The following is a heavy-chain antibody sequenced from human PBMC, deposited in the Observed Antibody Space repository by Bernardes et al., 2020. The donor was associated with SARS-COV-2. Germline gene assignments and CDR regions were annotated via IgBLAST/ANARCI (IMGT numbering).Heavy chain of an antibody. Sequence: GGSLRLSCAASGFTFSDYFMNWIRQAPGKGLEWVSYINPRGSDVNYADTVKGRFTVSRDNAKKSLYLQMSSLRVEDTAVYYCVRDLDPKHCSGGYCHPFDYWGQGALVTVSS. CDR2: INPRGSDV. CDR3: VRDLDPKHCSGGYCHPFDY. J-gene: IGHJ4*02. CDR1: GFTFSDYF. V-gene: IGHV3-11*01. D-gene: IGHD2-15*01.